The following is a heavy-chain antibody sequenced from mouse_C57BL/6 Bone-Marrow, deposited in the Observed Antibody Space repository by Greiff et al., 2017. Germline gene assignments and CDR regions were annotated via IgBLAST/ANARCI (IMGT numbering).Heavy chain of an antibody. Sequence: EVQRVESGGGLVQSGRSLRLSCATSGFTFSDFYMEWVRQAPGKGLEWIAASRNKANDYTTEYSASVKGRFIVSRDTSQSILYLQMNALRAEDTAIYYCARDINYLDYWGQGTSVTVSS. D-gene: IGHD1-1*02. CDR2: SRNKANDYTT. CDR1: GFTFSDFY. V-gene: IGHV7-1*01. CDR3: ARDINYLDY. J-gene: IGHJ4*01.